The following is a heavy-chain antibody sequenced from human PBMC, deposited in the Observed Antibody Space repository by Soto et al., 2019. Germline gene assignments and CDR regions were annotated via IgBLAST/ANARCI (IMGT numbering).Heavy chain of an antibody. CDR2: IYYSGST. D-gene: IGHD2-8*01. V-gene: IGHV4-59*01. CDR1: GGSFSGYY. Sequence: ETLSLTCTVYGGSFSGYYWSWIRQPPGKGLEWIGYIYYSGSTNYNPSLKSRVTISVDTSKNQFSLKLSSVTAADTAVYYCARASGYCTNGVCPVFDYWGQGTLVTAPQ. J-gene: IGHJ4*02. CDR3: ARASGYCTNGVCPVFDY.